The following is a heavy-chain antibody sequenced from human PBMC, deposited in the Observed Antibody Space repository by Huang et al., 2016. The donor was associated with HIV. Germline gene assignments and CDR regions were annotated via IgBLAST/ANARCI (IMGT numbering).Heavy chain of an antibody. CDR1: GFNFTNYW. Sequence: EVQLVQSGAEVKKPGESLKISCKVFGFNFTNYWIGWVRQMPGKGLEWVGSSYPRDSDTRYSPSFRGQVTISADTSISTAYLQWTSLKASDTAIYYCARRRSLITASGYDSWGQGALVTVSS. D-gene: IGHD6-13*01. V-gene: IGHV5-51*01. CDR2: SYPRDSDT. CDR3: ARRRSLITASGYDS. J-gene: IGHJ4*02.